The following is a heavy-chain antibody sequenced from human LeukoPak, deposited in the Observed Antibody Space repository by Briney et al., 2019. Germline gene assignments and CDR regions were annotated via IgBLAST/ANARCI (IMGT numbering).Heavy chain of an antibody. D-gene: IGHD6-19*01. CDR1: GFPFSSYG. CDR2: ISYDGSNK. Sequence: GSLRLSCAASGFPFSSYGMHWVGQAPGKGLEWVAVISYDGSNKYYADSVKGRFTISRDNSKNTLYLQMNSLRAEDTAVYYCAKGYSSGPGWFDPWGQGTLVTVSS. V-gene: IGHV3-30*18. J-gene: IGHJ5*02. CDR3: AKGYSSGPGWFDP.